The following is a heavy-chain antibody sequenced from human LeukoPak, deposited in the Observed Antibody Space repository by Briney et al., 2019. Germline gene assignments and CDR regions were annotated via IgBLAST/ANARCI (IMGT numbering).Heavy chain of an antibody. CDR2: IHYTGST. J-gene: IGHJ6*03. V-gene: IGHV4-59*12. D-gene: IGHD3-3*01. Sequence: SETLSLTCTVSGGSISSYYWSWIRQPPGKGLEWIGYIHYTGSTNYNPSLKSRVTISVDTSKNQFSLKLSSVTAADTAVYYCARELRDFWSGYYYMDVWGKGTTVTVSS. CDR1: GGSISSYY. CDR3: ARELRDFWSGYYYMDV.